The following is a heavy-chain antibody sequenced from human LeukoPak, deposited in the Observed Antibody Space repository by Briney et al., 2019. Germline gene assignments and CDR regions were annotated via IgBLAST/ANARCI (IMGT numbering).Heavy chain of an antibody. CDR3: AKASLSGYDIYYFDY. Sequence: GRSLRLPCAASGFTFDDYAMHWVRQAPGKGLEWVSGISWNSGSIGYADSVKGRFTISRDNAKNSLYLQMNSLRAEDTALYYCAKASLSGYDIYYFDYWGQGTLVTVSS. D-gene: IGHD5-12*01. CDR2: ISWNSGSI. J-gene: IGHJ4*02. CDR1: GFTFDDYA. V-gene: IGHV3-9*01.